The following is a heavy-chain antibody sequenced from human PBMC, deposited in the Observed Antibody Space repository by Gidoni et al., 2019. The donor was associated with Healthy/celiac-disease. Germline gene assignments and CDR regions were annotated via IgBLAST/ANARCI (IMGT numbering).Heavy chain of an antibody. V-gene: IGHV3-7*01. CDR2: IKQDGSEK. Sequence: EVQLVESGGGLVQPGGSLRLSCAASGFTFSSDWMSWVRQAPGKGLEWVANIKQDGSEKYYVDSVKGRFTISRDNAKNSLYLQMNSLRAEDTAVYYCARNGRTYDSSDYYQGLMDVWGKGTTVTVSS. CDR1: GFTFSSDW. CDR3: ARNGRTYDSSDYYQGLMDV. D-gene: IGHD3-22*01. J-gene: IGHJ6*04.